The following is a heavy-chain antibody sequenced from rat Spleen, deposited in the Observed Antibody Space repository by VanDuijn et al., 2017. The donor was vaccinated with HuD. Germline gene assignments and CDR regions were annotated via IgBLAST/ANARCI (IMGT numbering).Heavy chain of an antibody. CDR3: TRAPGKGYVMDA. J-gene: IGHJ4*01. D-gene: IGHD5-1*01. V-gene: IGHV2-47*01. Sequence: QVQLKESGPGLVQPSQTLSLTCTVSGLSLTSNSVSWVRQPPGKGLEWMGVIWTGGSTDYNSALKSRLIISRDTSKSQLFLKMNSLQTEDTAIYYCTRAPGKGYVMDAWGQGTAVTVSS. CDR1: GLSLTSNS. CDR2: IWTGGST.